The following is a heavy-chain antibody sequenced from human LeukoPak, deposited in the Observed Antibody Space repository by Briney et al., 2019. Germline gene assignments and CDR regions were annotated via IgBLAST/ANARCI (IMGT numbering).Heavy chain of an antibody. Sequence: GGSLRLSCAASGFTFSSYSMNWVRQAPGKGLEWVSSISSSSSYIYYADSVKGQFTISRDNAKKSLYLQMNSLKAEHTAVYYCPRDLSRGKPHAFDLWAQGTMVTVSS. CDR1: GFTFSSYS. V-gene: IGHV3-21*01. D-gene: IGHD1-14*01. J-gene: IGHJ3*01. CDR2: ISSSSSYI. CDR3: PRDLSRGKPHAFDL.